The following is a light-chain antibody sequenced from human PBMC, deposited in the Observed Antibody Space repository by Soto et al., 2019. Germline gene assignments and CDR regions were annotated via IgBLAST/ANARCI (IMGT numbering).Light chain of an antibody. CDR3: QQYNSYSGYT. V-gene: IGKV1-5*01. CDR2: DAS. CDR1: QSISSW. Sequence: DIQMTQSPSTLSASVGDRVTITCRASQSISSWLAWYQQKPGKAPKLLIYDASSLESGVPSRFSGSGSGTECTLTISSLQPDDFATYYCQQYNSYSGYTFGQGTKLEIK. J-gene: IGKJ2*01.